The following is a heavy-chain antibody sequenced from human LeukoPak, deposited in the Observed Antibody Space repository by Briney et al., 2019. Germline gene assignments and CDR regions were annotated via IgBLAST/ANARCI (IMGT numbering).Heavy chain of an antibody. D-gene: IGHD6-6*01. CDR3: ARDPGSIAAPTADWYFDL. CDR1: GGTFSSYG. Sequence: GASVKVSCKASGGTFSSYGISWVRQAPGQGLEWMGWISAYNGNTNYAQKLQGRVTMTTDTSTSTAYMELRSLRSDDTAVYYCARDPGSIAAPTADWYFDLWGRGTLVTVSS. V-gene: IGHV1-18*01. J-gene: IGHJ2*01. CDR2: ISAYNGNT.